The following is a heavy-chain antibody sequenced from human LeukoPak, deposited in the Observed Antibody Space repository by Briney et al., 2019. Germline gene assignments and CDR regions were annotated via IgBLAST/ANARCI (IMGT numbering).Heavy chain of an antibody. CDR1: GGSISGYF. CDR2: IYYSGST. D-gene: IGHD2-2*01. CDR3: ARVTYEYSSSPVFDP. J-gene: IGHJ5*02. V-gene: IGHV4-59*01. Sequence: SETLSLTCTVSGGSISGYFWSWIRQPPGKGLEWIGYIYYSGSTNYNPSLKSRVTVSVDMSKNQFSLKLFSVTAADTAFYYCARVTYEYSSSPVFDPWGQGTLVTVSS.